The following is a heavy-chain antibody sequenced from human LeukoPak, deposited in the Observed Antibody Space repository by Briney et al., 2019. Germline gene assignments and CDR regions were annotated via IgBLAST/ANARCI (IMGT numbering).Heavy chain of an antibody. CDR2: ISYDGSNK. D-gene: IGHD3-3*01. V-gene: IGHV3-30*03. Sequence: GGSLRLSCAASGFTFSSYGMHWVRQAPGKGLEWVAVISYDGSNKYYADSVKGRFTISRDNSKNTLYLQMNSLRAEDTAVYYCARDSGSTYYDFWSGYHNWFDPWGQGTLVTVSS. CDR3: ARDSGSTYYDFWSGYHNWFDP. J-gene: IGHJ5*02. CDR1: GFTFSSYG.